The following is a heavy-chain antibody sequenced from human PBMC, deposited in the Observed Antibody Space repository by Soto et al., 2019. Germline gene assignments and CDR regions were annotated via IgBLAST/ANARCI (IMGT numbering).Heavy chain of an antibody. CDR3: EKTRDSGYDYDYFDY. CDR2: ISGSGGST. J-gene: IGHJ4*02. V-gene: IGHV3-23*01. D-gene: IGHD5-12*01. CDR1: GFTFSSYA. Sequence: GGSLRLSCAASGFTFSSYAMSWVRQAPGKGLEWVSAISGSGGSTYYADSVKGRFTISRDNSKNTLYLQMNSLRAEDTAVYYCEKTRDSGYDYDYFDYWGQGPLVTVSS.